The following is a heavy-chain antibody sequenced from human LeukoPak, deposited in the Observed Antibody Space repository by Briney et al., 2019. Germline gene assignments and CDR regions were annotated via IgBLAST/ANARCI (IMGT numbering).Heavy chain of an antibody. D-gene: IGHD3-22*01. Sequence: SVKVSCKASGGTFSSYAISWVRQAPGQGLEWMGGIIPIFGTANYAQTFQGRVIITADESTSTAYMELSSLRSEDTAVYYCARDSDYYDRSGTFDYWGQGTLVTVSS. V-gene: IGHV1-69*13. CDR1: GGTFSSYA. CDR3: ARDSDYYDRSGTFDY. J-gene: IGHJ4*02. CDR2: IIPIFGTA.